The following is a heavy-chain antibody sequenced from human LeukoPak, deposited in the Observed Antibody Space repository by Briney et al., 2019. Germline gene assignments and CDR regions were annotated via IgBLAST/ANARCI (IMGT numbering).Heavy chain of an antibody. CDR3: ARGHSGSYYAGY. Sequence: ASVKVSCKASGYTFTGYYMHWVRQAPGQGLEWMGWINPNSGGTNYAQKFQGRVTITADKSTSTAYMELSSLRSEDTAVYYCARGHSGSYYAGYWGQGTLVTVSS. D-gene: IGHD1-26*01. CDR2: INPNSGGT. V-gene: IGHV1-2*02. J-gene: IGHJ4*02. CDR1: GYTFTGYY.